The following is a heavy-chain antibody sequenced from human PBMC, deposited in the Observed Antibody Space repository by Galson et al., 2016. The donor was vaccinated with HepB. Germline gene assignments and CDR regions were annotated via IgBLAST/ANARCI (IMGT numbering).Heavy chain of an antibody. CDR1: GYTFTTTD. Sequence: SVTVSCKASGYTFTTTDINWVRQAPGRGLEWMGWMDPNSGSTGYAQSFRGRVTMTRNTSINTAYMELSGLTTEDTAVYYCARGPTTIIRGGFDRWGQGTLVTVSS. V-gene: IGHV1-8*01. J-gene: IGHJ5*02. CDR3: ARGPTTIIRGGFDR. D-gene: IGHD3-10*01. CDR2: MDPNSGST.